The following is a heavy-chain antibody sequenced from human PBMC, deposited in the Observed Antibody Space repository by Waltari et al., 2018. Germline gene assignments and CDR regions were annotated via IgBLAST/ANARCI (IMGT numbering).Heavy chain of an antibody. CDR2: ISGSSSST. J-gene: IGHJ3*02. CDR1: GLMVGTSA. V-gene: IGHV3-23*01. D-gene: IGHD3-16*02. Sequence: EVQLLESGGGLVQPGGHLRLPCAGSGLMVGTSASSWVRQAPGKGLEWMSGISGSSSSTYYADSVKGRFTISRDNSKNTLYLQMNSLRVEDTAVYFCAKVEGGIVTRYYALDIWGQGTMVTVSS. CDR3: AKVEGGIVTRYYALDI.